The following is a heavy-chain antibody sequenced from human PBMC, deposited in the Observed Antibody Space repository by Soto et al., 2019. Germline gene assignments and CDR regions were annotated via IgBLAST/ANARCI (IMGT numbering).Heavy chain of an antibody. D-gene: IGHD2-2*01. Sequence: EVQLLESGGGLVQPGGSLRLSCAAAGFTFSIYAMSWVRQAPGKGLEWVSAISGSGGSTYYADSVKGRFTISRDNSKNTLYLQMNSLRADDTAVFYCAKATRGRPATLIRDYWGQGTLVTVS. V-gene: IGHV3-23*01. J-gene: IGHJ4*02. CDR2: ISGSGGST. CDR3: AKATRGRPATLIRDY. CDR1: GFTFSIYA.